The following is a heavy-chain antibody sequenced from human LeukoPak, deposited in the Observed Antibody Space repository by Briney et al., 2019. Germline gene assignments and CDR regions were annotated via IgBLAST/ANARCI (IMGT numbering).Heavy chain of an antibody. D-gene: IGHD2-2*01. Sequence: GGSLRLSCAASGFTVSSNYMSWVRQAPGKGLEWVSVIYSGGSTDYADSVKGRFTVSRDNSKNTLYLQMNSLRAEDTAVYYCARDRSDDTRWYAGSHWGQGTLVTVSS. J-gene: IGHJ4*02. CDR3: ARDRSDDTRWYAGSH. V-gene: IGHV3-53*01. CDR2: IYSGGST. CDR1: GFTVSSNY.